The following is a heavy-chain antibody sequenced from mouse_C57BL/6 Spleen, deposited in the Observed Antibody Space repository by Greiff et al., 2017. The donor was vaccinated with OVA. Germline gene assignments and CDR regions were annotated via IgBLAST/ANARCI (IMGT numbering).Heavy chain of an antibody. V-gene: IGHV1-64*01. D-gene: IGHD2-4*01. CDR2: IHPNSGST. Sequence: QVQLQQPGAELVKPGASVKLSCKASGYPFTSYWMHWVKQRPGQGLEWIGMIHPNSGSTNYNEKFKSKATLTVDKSSRTAYMQLSSLTSEDSAVYYCAREGYYDYDEVADWGQGTLVTVSA. CDR1: GYPFTSYW. CDR3: AREGYYDYDEVAD. J-gene: IGHJ3*01.